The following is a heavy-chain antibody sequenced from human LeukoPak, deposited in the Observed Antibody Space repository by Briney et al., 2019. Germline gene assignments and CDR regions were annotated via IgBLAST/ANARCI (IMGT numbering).Heavy chain of an antibody. Sequence: MPSETLSLTCAVYGGSFSGYYWSWIRQPPGKGLEWIGEINHSGSTNYNPSLKSRVTISVDTSKDQFSLKLSSVTAADTAVYYCARVEDRGSYYKYYGMDVWGQGTTVTVSS. V-gene: IGHV4-34*01. CDR3: ARVEDRGSYYKYYGMDV. D-gene: IGHD1-26*01. J-gene: IGHJ6*02. CDR1: GGSFSGYY. CDR2: INHSGST.